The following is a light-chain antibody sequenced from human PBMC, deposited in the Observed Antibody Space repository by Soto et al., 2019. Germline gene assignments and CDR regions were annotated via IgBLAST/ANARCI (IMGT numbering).Light chain of an antibody. Sequence: DIQMTQSPSTLSASVGDRVTITCRASQTINIWLAWYQQKPGKAPKLLIHKASSLESGVPSGFSDSGSGTEFTLTITSLQPDDFATYYCQQYNSYPYTFGQGTKLEIK. CDR2: KAS. CDR1: QTINIW. V-gene: IGKV1-5*03. CDR3: QQYNSYPYT. J-gene: IGKJ2*01.